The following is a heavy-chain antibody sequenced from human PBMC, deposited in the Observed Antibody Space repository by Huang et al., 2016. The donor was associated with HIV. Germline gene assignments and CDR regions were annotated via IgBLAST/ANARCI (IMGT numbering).Heavy chain of an antibody. Sequence: QVQLVESGGGVVQPGRSLRISCAASGFTFSSYGMHWVRQAPCKGLGWVAVISYDGQTKYYADSVKGRFSISRDNSKTTVYLQLNSLRVEDTAVYYCAKGGSAAAVLDFWGQGTLVTVSS. V-gene: IGHV3-30*18. D-gene: IGHD6-13*01. CDR1: GFTFSSYG. J-gene: IGHJ4*02. CDR3: AKGGSAAAVLDF. CDR2: ISYDGQTK.